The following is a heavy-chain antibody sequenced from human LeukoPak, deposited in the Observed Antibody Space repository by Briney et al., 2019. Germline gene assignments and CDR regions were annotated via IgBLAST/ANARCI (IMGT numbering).Heavy chain of an antibody. D-gene: IGHD2-15*01. CDR2: ISDDSSFT. J-gene: IGHJ6*02. Sequence: GGSLRLSCVASGLRFRSYAMNWVRQAPGKGLECISTISDDSSFTYYADSVKGRSAISRDDSKNTLYLQMNNLKVEDTAVYYCAKGRCSGVGCDSFHSWGQGTTVTVSS. V-gene: IGHV3-23*01. CDR1: GLRFRSYA. CDR3: AKGRCSGVGCDSFHS.